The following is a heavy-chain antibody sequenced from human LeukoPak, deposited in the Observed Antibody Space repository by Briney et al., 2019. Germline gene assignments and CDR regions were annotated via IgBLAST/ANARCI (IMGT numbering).Heavy chain of an antibody. CDR2: IKQDGSEK. CDR3: ARPNYDFWSGRGSFDY. V-gene: IGHV3-7*01. D-gene: IGHD3-3*01. CDR1: GFTFSSYW. J-gene: IGHJ4*02. Sequence: GGSLRLSCAASGFTFSSYWMSLVRQAPGKGLEWVANIKQDGSEKYYVDSVKGRFTISRDNAKNSLYLQMNSLRVEDTAVYYCARPNYDFWSGRGSFDYWGQGTLVTVSS.